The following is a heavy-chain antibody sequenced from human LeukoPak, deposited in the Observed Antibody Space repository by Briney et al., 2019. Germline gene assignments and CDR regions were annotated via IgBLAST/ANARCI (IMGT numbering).Heavy chain of an antibody. J-gene: IGHJ4*02. CDR1: GYTFTSYY. V-gene: IGHV1-18*04. CDR3: ARVGGPYSSGWFDY. CDR2: ISAYNGNT. Sequence: ASVKVSCKASGYTFTSYYMHWVRQAPGQGLEWMGWISAYNGNTNYAQKLQGRVTMTTDTSTSTAYMELRSLRSDDTAVYYCARVGGPYSSGWFDYWGQGTLVTVSS. D-gene: IGHD6-19*01.